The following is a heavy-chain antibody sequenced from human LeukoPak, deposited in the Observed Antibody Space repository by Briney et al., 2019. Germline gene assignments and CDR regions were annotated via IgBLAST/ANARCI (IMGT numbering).Heavy chain of an antibody. CDR2: LSVSGGST. CDR3: AKDRYSSSWYDY. J-gene: IGHJ4*02. CDR1: VFTFSSYA. V-gene: IGHV3-23*01. Sequence: GGSLRLSRAPSVFTFSSYAMSWVRQTPGKGLEYVSDLSVSGGSTYYADSVKGRFTITRDNDKNTKYLEMNSLRAEDTAVYYCAKDRYSSSWYDYWGQGTLVTVSS. D-gene: IGHD6-13*01.